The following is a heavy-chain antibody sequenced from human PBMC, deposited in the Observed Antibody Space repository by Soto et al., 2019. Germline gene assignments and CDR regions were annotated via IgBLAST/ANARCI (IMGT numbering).Heavy chain of an antibody. CDR2: ISYDGSNK. CDR1: GYSFTSYG. J-gene: IGHJ4*02. Sequence: SCKASGYSFTSYGMHWVRQAPGKGLEWVAVISYDGSNKYYADSVKGRFTISRDNSKNTLYLQMNSLRAEDTAVYYCAKDAPFDCSGGSCHGADYWGQGTLVTVSS. V-gene: IGHV3-30*18. D-gene: IGHD2-15*01. CDR3: AKDAPFDCSGGSCHGADY.